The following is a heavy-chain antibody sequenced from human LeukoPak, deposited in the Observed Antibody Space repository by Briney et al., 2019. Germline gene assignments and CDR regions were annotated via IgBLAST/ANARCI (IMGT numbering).Heavy chain of an antibody. J-gene: IGHJ6*02. CDR1: GFTFSSYW. Sequence: PGGSLILSCAASGFTFSSYWMSWVRQAPGKGLEWVANIKQDGSEKYYVDSVKGRFTISRDNAQNSLYLQMNSLRAEDTAVYYCASGLGTYQLYYYYGMDVWGQGTTVTVSS. CDR3: ASGLGTYQLYYYYGMDV. CDR2: IKQDGSEK. D-gene: IGHD2-2*01. V-gene: IGHV3-7*01.